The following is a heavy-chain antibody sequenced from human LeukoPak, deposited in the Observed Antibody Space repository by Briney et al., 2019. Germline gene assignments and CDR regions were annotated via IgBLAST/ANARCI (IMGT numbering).Heavy chain of an antibody. J-gene: IGHJ6*02. CDR1: GGSISSGDYY. V-gene: IGHV4-61*08. CDR2: IYYSGST. Sequence: SETLSLTCTVSGGSISSGDYYWSWIRQPPGKGLEWIGYIYYSGSTNYNPSLKSRVTISVDTSKNQFSLKLSSVTAADTAVYHCARDNWNYGSSMDVWGQGTTVTVSS. CDR3: ARDNWNYGSSMDV. D-gene: IGHD1-7*01.